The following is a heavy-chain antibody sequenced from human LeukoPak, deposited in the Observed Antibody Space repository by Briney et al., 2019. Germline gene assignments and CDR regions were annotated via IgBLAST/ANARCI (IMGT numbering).Heavy chain of an antibody. CDR2: ISGSGGST. CDR3: ARVAGDSYGYEALYYFDY. CDR1: GFTFSSYA. D-gene: IGHD5-18*01. V-gene: IGHV3-23*01. Sequence: PGGSLRLSCAASGFTFSSYAMSWVRQAPGKGLEWVSTISGSGGSTYYADSVKGRFTISRDNAKNSLYLQMNSLRAEDTAVYYCARVAGDSYGYEALYYFDYWGQGTLVTVSS. J-gene: IGHJ4*02.